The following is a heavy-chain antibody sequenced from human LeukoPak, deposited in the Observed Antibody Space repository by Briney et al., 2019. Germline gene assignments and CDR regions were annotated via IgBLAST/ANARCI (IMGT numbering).Heavy chain of an antibody. V-gene: IGHV3-30*18. CDR2: ISYDGSNK. J-gene: IGHJ4*02. Sequence: GGSLRLSCAASGFTFSSYGMHWVRQAPGKGLEWVAVISYDGSNKYYADSVKGRFTISRDNSKNTLYLQMNSLRAGDTAVYYCAKGSSGLDYWGQGTLVTVSS. D-gene: IGHD6-19*01. CDR1: GFTFSSYG. CDR3: AKGSSGLDY.